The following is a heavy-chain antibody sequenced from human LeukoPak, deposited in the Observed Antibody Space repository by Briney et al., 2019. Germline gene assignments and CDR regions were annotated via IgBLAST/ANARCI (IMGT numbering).Heavy chain of an antibody. V-gene: IGHV3-23*01. J-gene: IGHJ4*02. Sequence: GGSLRLSCAASGFTFSSYAMSWVRQAPGKGLEWVSAISGSGGSTYYADSVKGRFTISRDNSKNTLYLQMNSLRAEDTAVYYCATQYGSGSYESDYWGQGTLVTVSS. CDR3: ATQYGSGSYESDY. CDR2: ISGSGGST. D-gene: IGHD3-10*01. CDR1: GFTFSSYA.